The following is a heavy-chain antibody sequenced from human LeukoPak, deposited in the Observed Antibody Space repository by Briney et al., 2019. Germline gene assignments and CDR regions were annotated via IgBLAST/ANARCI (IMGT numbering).Heavy chain of an antibody. J-gene: IGHJ6*02. CDR3: ARRGAGYYYGMDV. V-gene: IGHV3-53*01. Sequence: PGGSLRLSCAASGFTVSSNYMSWVRQAPGKGLEWVSVIYSGGSTYYADSVKGRFTISRDNSKNTLYLQMNSLRAEDTAVYYCARRGAGYYYGMDVWGQGTTVTVSS. CDR2: IYSGGST. D-gene: IGHD1-26*01. CDR1: GFTVSSNY.